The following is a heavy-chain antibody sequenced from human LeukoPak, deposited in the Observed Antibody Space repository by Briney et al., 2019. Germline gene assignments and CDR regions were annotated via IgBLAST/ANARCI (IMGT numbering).Heavy chain of an antibody. V-gene: IGHV3-33*01. CDR3: ARLYGTYPGWFDP. D-gene: IGHD4-17*01. Sequence: PGGSLRLSCAASGFTFSSYGMHWVRQAPGKGLEWVAVIWYDGSNKYYADSVKGRFTISRDNSKNTLYLQMNSLRAEDTAVYYCARLYGTYPGWFDPGGQGTLVTVSS. J-gene: IGHJ5*02. CDR2: IWYDGSNK. CDR1: GFTFSSYG.